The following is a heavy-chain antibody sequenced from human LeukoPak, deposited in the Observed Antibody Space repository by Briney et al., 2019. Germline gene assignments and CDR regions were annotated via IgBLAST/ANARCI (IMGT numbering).Heavy chain of an antibody. V-gene: IGHV3-15*01. CDR1: GFTFSNAW. CDR2: IKSKTDGETT. CDR3: STELRWSEEPFDY. D-gene: IGHD4-23*01. Sequence: PAGSLRLSCAASGFTFSNAWMRWIRQAPGKGLEWVGRIKSKTDGETTDYAAPVKGRFTISRDDSKDTLYLHMNSLKTEDTAVYYCSTELRWSEEPFDYWGQGTLVTVSS. J-gene: IGHJ4*02.